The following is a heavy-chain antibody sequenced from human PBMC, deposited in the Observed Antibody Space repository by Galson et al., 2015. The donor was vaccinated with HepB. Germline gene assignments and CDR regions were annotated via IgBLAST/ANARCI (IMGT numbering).Heavy chain of an antibody. CDR1: GYTFTSYA. CDR2: INAGNGNT. D-gene: IGHD3-16*01. V-gene: IGHV1-3*01. CDR3: ARPDYDYVWGTRGPDYYFGMDV. Sequence: SVKVSCKASGYTFTSYAMHRVRQAPGQRLEWMGWINAGNGNTKYSQKFQGRVTITRDTSASTAYMELSSLRSEDTAVYYCARPDYDYVWGTRGPDYYFGMDVWGQGTTVTVSS. J-gene: IGHJ6*02.